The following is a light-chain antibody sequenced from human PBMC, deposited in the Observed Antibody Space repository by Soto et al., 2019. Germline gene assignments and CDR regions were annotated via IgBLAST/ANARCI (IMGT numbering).Light chain of an antibody. J-gene: IGKJ5*01. CDR1: QSLVHTDGYAY. V-gene: IGKV2-24*01. CDR2: KIS. CDR3: QQARSFPVT. Sequence: DIVLTQTPLSSPVTLGQPASISCRSSQSLVHTDGYAYLSWLQQRPGQPPRLLIYKISNRFSGVPDRFSGSGSGTDFTLTITSLQSEDFATYYCQQARSFPVTFGQGTRLEIK.